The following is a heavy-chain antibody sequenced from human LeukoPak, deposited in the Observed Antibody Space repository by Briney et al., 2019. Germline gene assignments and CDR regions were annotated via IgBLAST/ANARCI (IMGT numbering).Heavy chain of an antibody. CDR2: ISSSSSYI. CDR3: ARGDNSSGWYPRYFDY. V-gene: IGHV3-21*01. Sequence: GGSLRLSCAASGFTFSSYSMNWVRQAPGKGLGWVSSISSSSSYIYYADSVKGRFTISRDNAKNSLYLQMNSLRAEDTAVYYCARGDNSSGWYPRYFDYWGQGTLVTVSS. CDR1: GFTFSSYS. D-gene: IGHD6-19*01. J-gene: IGHJ4*02.